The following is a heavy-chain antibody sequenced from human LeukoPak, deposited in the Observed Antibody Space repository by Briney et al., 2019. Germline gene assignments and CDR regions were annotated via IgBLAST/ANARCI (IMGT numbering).Heavy chain of an antibody. V-gene: IGHV1-2*02. D-gene: IGHD2/OR15-2a*01. Sequence: ASVKVSCKTSGYTSTDYYIHWVRQAPAQGLEWMGWVNPNTGGTNYAQRLQGRVTMTRDTSISTAYVEVSRLRSDATAVYFCATVPRRHFGPATYYAYGGQGTLVTASS. CDR2: VNPNTGGT. CDR3: ATVPRRHFGPATYYAY. J-gene: IGHJ4*02. CDR1: GYTSTDYY.